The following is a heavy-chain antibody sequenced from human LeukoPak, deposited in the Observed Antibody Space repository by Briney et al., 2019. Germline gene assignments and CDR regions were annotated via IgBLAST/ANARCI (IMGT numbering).Heavy chain of an antibody. CDR1: GYTFTSYA. CDR3: AAVRYCSSTSCYYFDY. V-gene: IGHV1-3*01. D-gene: IGHD2-2*01. Sequence: ASVKVSCKASGYTFTSYAMHWVRQAPGQRLEWMGWINAGNGNTKYSQKFQGWVTMTRDTSISTAYMELSRLRSDDTAVYYCAAVRYCSSTSCYYFDYWGQGTLVTVSS. J-gene: IGHJ4*02. CDR2: INAGNGNT.